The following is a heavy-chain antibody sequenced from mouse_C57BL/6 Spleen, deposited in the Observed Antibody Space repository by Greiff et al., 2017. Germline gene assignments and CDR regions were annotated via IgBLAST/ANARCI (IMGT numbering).Heavy chain of an antibody. CDR2: IHPNSGST. Sequence: QVQLQQPGAELVKPGASVKLSCKASGYTFTSYWMHWVKQRPGQGLEWIGMIHPNSGSTNYNEKFKNKATLTVDKSSSTAYIQLSSLTSEDSAVYYCAGCPYYGSGYYFDYWGQGTTLTVSS. CDR3: AGCPYYGSGYYFDY. CDR1: GYTFTSYW. J-gene: IGHJ2*01. D-gene: IGHD1-1*01. V-gene: IGHV1-64*01.